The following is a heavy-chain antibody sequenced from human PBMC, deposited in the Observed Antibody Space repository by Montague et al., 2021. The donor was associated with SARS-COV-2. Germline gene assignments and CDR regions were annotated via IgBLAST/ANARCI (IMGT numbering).Heavy chain of an antibody. CDR2: ISYDGSNK. Sequence: SLRLSCAASGFTFSSYATHWVRQAPGKGLEWVAVISYDGSNKYYADSVKGRFTISRDNSKNTLYLQMNSLRAEDTAVYYCARDKDLYCSGGSCYSLDYYDSSGYSLRGYFDYWGQGTLVTASS. D-gene: IGHD2-15*01. CDR1: GFTFSSYA. CDR3: ARDKDLYCSGGSCYSLDYYDSSGYSLRGYFDY. V-gene: IGHV3-30-3*01. J-gene: IGHJ4*02.